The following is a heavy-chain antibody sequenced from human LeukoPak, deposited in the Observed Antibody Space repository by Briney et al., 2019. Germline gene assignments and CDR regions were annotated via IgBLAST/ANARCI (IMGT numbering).Heavy chain of an antibody. Sequence: ASVKVSCKASGYIFTNYGISWVRQAPGQGLEWMGWISAYNDNTNYAQKVQGRLTMTADTSTSTAYMELKSLRSDDTAVYYCTRGLGSGSYYAYWGQGTLVTVSS. D-gene: IGHD3-10*02. CDR3: TRGLGSGSYYAY. J-gene: IGHJ4*02. CDR2: ISAYNDNT. V-gene: IGHV1-18*01. CDR1: GYIFTNYG.